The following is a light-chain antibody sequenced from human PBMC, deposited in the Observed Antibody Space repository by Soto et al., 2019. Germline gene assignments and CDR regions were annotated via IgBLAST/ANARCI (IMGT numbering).Light chain of an antibody. J-gene: IGKJ4*01. CDR3: QQYDNLPLT. V-gene: IGKV1-33*01. CDR1: RDIKNY. Sequence: DIQMTQSPSSLSASVGDRVTITCQASRDIKNYLNWYQQKSGKAPKLLIYDASDLETGVPSRFSGSGSGTDFTFTINSLKPEDIATYYCQQYDNLPLTFGGGTKVEIK. CDR2: DAS.